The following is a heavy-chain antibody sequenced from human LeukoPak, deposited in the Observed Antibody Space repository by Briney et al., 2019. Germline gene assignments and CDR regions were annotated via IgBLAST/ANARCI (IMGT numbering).Heavy chain of an antibody. J-gene: IGHJ4*02. V-gene: IGHV3-30*18. CDR1: GFTFSSYG. D-gene: IGHD2-2*01. CDR2: ISYDGSNK. Sequence: GGSLRLSCAASGFTFSSYGMHWARQAPGKGLEWGAVISYDGSNKYYADSVKGRFTISRDNSKNTLYLQMNSLRAEDTAVYYCAKDLVRIVVVPAATGLFDYWGQGTLVTVSS. CDR3: AKDLVRIVVVPAATGLFDY.